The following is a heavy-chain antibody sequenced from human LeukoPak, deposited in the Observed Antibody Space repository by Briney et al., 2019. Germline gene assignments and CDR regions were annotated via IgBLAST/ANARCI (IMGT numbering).Heavy chain of an antibody. Sequence: SQTLSLTCALSGDTVSSSTDAWNWIRHSPSRGLEWLGRTYYRSKGYNDYAVSVESRITLNPDTSKNPSSLQLNSVTPEDTAVYYCARGATRVFDYCGQGTLVTVSS. V-gene: IGHV6-1*01. CDR3: ARGATRVFDY. CDR1: GDTVSSSTDA. D-gene: IGHD6-13*01. J-gene: IGHJ4*02. CDR2: TYYRSKGYN.